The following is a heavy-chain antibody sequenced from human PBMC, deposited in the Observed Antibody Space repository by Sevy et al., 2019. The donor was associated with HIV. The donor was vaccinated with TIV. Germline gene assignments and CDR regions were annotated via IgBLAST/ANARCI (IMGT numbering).Heavy chain of an antibody. Sequence: ASVKVSCKASGYTFTSYGISWVRQAPGQGLEWMGWISAYNGNTNYAQKLQGRVTMTTDTSTSTAYMELRSLRSDDTAVYYCARVLLATVATPSCLDYWGQGTLVTVSS. J-gene: IGHJ4*02. D-gene: IGHD4-17*01. CDR3: ARVLLATVATPSCLDY. CDR1: GYTFTSYG. V-gene: IGHV1-18*01. CDR2: ISAYNGNT.